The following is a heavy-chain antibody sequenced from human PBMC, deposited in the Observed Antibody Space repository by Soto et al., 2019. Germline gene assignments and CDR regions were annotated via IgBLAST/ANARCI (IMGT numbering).Heavy chain of an antibody. CDR1: GFTFSSYG. J-gene: IGHJ6*02. V-gene: IGHV3-30*18. CDR2: ISYDGSNK. Sequence: AGGSLRLSCAASGFTFSSYGMHWVRQAPGKGLEWVAVISYDGSNKYYADSVKGRFTISRDNSKNTLYLQMNSLRAEDTAVYYCAKDLYSRSSYYYSGMDVWGQGTTVTVSS. CDR3: AKDLYSRSSYYYSGMDV. D-gene: IGHD6-6*01.